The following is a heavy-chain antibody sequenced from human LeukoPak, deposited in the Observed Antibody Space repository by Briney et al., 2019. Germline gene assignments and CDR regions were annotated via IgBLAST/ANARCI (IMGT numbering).Heavy chain of an antibody. CDR2: IYTSGST. J-gene: IGHJ5*02. Sequence: PSETLSLTCTVSGGSISSYYWSWIRQPAGKGLEWIGRIYTSGSTNYNPSLKGRVTMSVDTSKNQFSLKLSSVTAADTAVYYCARDTLVGAFGGFFDPWGQGTLVTVSS. CDR1: GGSISSYY. CDR3: ARDTLVGAFGGFFDP. V-gene: IGHV4-4*07. D-gene: IGHD1-26*01.